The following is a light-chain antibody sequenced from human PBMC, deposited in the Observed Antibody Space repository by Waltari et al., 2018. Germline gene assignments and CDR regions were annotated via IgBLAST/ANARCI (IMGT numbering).Light chain of an antibody. J-gene: IGLJ2*01. V-gene: IGLV2-14*03. CDR3: SSYTNTNTIV. Sequence: QSALTQPASVSGSPGQSITISCTGTSNDVGVYNYVSWYQHLPGKAPILIIYDVSRWPSGVSNRFSGSKSGNTASLTISGLQAEDEADYYCSSYTNTNTIVFGGGTKVTVL. CDR2: DVS. CDR1: SNDVGVYNY.